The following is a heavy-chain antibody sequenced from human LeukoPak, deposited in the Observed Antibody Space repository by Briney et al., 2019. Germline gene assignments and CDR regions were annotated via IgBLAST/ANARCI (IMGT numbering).Heavy chain of an antibody. CDR1: RYTFTSYY. CDR3: AREDVRTADAFDI. D-gene: IGHD1-1*01. CDR2: IIPLLTMT. V-gene: IGHV1-69*04. J-gene: IGHJ3*02. Sequence: GASVKVSCKASRYTFTSYYMHWVRQAPGQGLEWMGRIIPLLTMTNFAQNFQGRVTITADKSTTTAYMELSSLRSDDTAVYYCAREDVRTADAFDIWGQGTMVTVSS.